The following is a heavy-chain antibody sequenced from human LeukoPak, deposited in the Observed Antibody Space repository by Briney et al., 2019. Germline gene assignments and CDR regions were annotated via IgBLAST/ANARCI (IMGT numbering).Heavy chain of an antibody. Sequence: SETLSLTCTVSGGSISSGGYYWSWIRQPPGKGLEWIGSIYYSGSTYYNPSLKSRVTISVDTSKNQFSLKLSSVTAADTAVYYCAKSTYYYDTFVNAFDFWSQGTVVTVSS. CDR1: GGSISSGGYY. J-gene: IGHJ3*01. CDR2: IYYSGST. CDR3: AKSTYYYDTFVNAFDF. V-gene: IGHV4-39*07. D-gene: IGHD3-22*01.